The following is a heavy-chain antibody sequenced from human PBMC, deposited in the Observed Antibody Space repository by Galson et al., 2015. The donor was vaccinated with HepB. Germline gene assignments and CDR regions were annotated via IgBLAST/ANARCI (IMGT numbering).Heavy chain of an antibody. V-gene: IGHV1-69*13. CDR2: IIPIFGTA. CDR3: ASLNYYDSRTDKKMVNFDY. CDR1: GGTFSSYA. J-gene: IGHJ4*02. Sequence: SVKVSCKASGGTFSSYAISWVRQAPGQGLEWMGGIIPIFGTANYAQKFQGRVTITADESTSTAYMELSSLRSEDTAVYYCASLNYYDSRTDKKMVNFDYWGQGTLVTVSS. D-gene: IGHD3-22*01.